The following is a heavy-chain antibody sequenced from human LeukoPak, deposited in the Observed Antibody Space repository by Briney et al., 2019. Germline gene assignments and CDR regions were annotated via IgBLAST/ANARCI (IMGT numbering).Heavy chain of an antibody. Sequence: SETLSLTCAVYGGSFSGYYWSWIRQPPGKGLEWIGEINHSGSTNYNPSLKSRVTISVDTSKNQFSLKLSSVTAADTAVYYCARAPGAVRYYYCYGMDVWGQGTTVTVSS. CDR2: INHSGST. D-gene: IGHD1-1*01. CDR1: GGSFSGYY. V-gene: IGHV4-34*01. J-gene: IGHJ6*02. CDR3: ARAPGAVRYYYCYGMDV.